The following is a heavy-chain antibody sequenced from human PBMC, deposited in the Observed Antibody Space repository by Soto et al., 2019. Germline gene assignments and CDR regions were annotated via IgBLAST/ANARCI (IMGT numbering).Heavy chain of an antibody. V-gene: IGHV3-23*01. CDR1: GFTFTDYA. CDR3: ARGSSGYISSWYYFDY. CDR2: ISGIGGST. D-gene: IGHD6-13*01. Sequence: GGSLRLSCAASGFTFTDYALSWARQAPGKGLEWVATISGIGGSTYLADSVKGRLSISRDNSKNTVSLLMNSLRAEDTAVYFCARGSSGYISSWYYFDYWGRGTLVTVSS. J-gene: IGHJ4*02.